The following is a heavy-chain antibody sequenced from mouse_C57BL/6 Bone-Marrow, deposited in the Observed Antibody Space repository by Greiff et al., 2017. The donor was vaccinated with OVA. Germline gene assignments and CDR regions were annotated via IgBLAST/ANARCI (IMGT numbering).Heavy chain of an antibody. J-gene: IGHJ3*01. CDR2: INPYNGDT. CDR3: ARGDYYGSSSY. V-gene: IGHV1-20*01. D-gene: IGHD1-1*01. Sequence: EVKVVESGPELVKPGDSVKISCKASGYSFTGYFMNWVMQSHGKSLEWIGRINPYNGDTFYNQKFKGKATLTVDKSSSTAHMELRSLTSEDSAVYYCARGDYYGSSSYWGQGTLVTVSA. CDR1: GYSFTGYF.